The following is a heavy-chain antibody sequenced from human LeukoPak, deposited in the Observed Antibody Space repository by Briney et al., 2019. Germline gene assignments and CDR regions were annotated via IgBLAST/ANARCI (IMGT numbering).Heavy chain of an antibody. CDR3: AKAQLDNGGSGGNYYYYGMDV. Sequence: GGSLRLSCAASGFTFSSYAMSWVRQAPGKGLEWVSAISGSGGSTYYADSVKGRFTISRDNSKNTLYLQMNSLRAEDTAVYYCAKAQLDNGGSGGNYYYYGMDVWGKGTTVTVSS. V-gene: IGHV3-23*01. D-gene: IGHD3-10*01. J-gene: IGHJ6*04. CDR1: GFTFSSYA. CDR2: ISGSGGST.